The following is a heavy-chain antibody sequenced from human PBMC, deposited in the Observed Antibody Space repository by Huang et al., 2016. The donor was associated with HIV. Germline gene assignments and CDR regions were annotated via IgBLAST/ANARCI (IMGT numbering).Heavy chain of an antibody. D-gene: IGHD3-10*01. CDR1: GGTFSSSA. V-gene: IGHV1-69*01. CDR3: ARPGYRTPLGDDAFDI. J-gene: IGHJ3*02. CDR2: IIPIFGTA. Sequence: QVQLVQSGAEVKKPGSSVKVSCKASGGTFSSSAISWVRQAPGQGLEWMGGIIPIFGTANYARKFQGRVTITADESTSTAYMELSSLRSEDTTVYYCARPGYRTPLGDDAFDIWGQGTMVTVSS.